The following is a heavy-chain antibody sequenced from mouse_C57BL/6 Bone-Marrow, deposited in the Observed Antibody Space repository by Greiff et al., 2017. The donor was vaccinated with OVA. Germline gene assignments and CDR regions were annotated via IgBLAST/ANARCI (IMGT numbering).Heavy chain of an antibody. J-gene: IGHJ2*01. V-gene: IGHV1-72*01. CDR2: IDPNSGGT. D-gene: IGHD4-1*01. CDR3: ALTGTDYFDY. Sequence: VQLQQPGAELVKPGASVKLSCKASGYTFTSYWMHWVKQRPGRGLEWIGRIDPNSGGTKYNEKFKSKATLAVDKPSSTAYLQLISLTSEDTAVYDCALTGTDYFDYGGQGTTLTVSS. CDR1: GYTFTSYW.